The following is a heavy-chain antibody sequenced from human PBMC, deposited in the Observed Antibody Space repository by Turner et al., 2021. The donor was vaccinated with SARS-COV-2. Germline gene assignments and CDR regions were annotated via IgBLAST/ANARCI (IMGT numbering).Heavy chain of an antibody. Sequence: EVKLVESGGGLVKPGGSLRLSCAASGFTLSSYSMNWVRQAPGKGLDWVSSISSSSSYIYDADSVKGRFTISRDNAKNSLYLQMNSLRAEDTAVYYCASIAAADPKYYHYYGMDVWGQGTTVTVSS. J-gene: IGHJ6*02. CDR3: ASIAAADPKYYHYYGMDV. D-gene: IGHD6-13*01. V-gene: IGHV3-21*01. CDR1: GFTLSSYS. CDR2: ISSSSSYI.